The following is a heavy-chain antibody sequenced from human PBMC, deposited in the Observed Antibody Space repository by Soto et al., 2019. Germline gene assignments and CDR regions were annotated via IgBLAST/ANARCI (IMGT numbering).Heavy chain of an antibody. Sequence: EVQLVESGGGLVQPGGSLRLSCAASGFTFSSYWIHWVRQAPGKGLVWVSRINGDGRTTNYANSEKGQFAISRHNAKNTVYLKMNSLRAEDTAVYYCARGAAGRYYSDYWGQGTLVTVSS. CDR3: ARGAAGRYYSDY. CDR2: INGDGRTT. CDR1: GFTFSSYW. V-gene: IGHV3-74*01. D-gene: IGHD2-15*01. J-gene: IGHJ4*02.